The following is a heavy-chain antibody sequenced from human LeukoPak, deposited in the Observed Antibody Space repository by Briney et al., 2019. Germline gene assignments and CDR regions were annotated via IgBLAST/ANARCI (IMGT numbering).Heavy chain of an antibody. D-gene: IGHD3-3*01. Sequence: PGGSLRLSCAASGFTFSSYAMSWVRQAPGKGLEWVSAISGSGGSTYYADSVKGRFTISRDNSKNTLYLQMNSLRAEDTAVYYCAKDFMRSGYYQPFDYWGQGTLVTVPS. V-gene: IGHV3-23*01. J-gene: IGHJ4*02. CDR1: GFTFSSYA. CDR2: ISGSGGST. CDR3: AKDFMRSGYYQPFDY.